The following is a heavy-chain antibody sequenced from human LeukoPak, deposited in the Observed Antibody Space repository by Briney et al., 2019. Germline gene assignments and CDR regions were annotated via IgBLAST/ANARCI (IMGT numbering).Heavy chain of an antibody. D-gene: IGHD3-9*01. Sequence: GGSLRLSCAASGFTFSSYAMSWVRQAPGKGLEWVSSISSSSSYIYYADSVKGRFTISRDNAKNSLYLQMNSLRAEDTAVYYCAVTPYYDILTAEGWGQGTLVTVSS. CDR3: AVTPYYDILTAEG. V-gene: IGHV3-21*01. CDR2: ISSSSSYI. J-gene: IGHJ1*01. CDR1: GFTFSSYA.